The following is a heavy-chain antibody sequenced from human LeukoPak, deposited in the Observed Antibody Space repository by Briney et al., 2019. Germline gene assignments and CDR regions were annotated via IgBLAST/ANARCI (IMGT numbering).Heavy chain of an antibody. CDR3: AKEVSYYDFWSGYYTHNYFDY. D-gene: IGHD3-3*01. Sequence: TGWSLRLSCAASGFTFSSYAMSWVRQAPGKGLEWVSAISGSGGSTYYADSVKGRFTISRDNSKNTLYLQMNSLRAEDTAVYYCAKEVSYYDFWSGYYTHNYFDYWGQGTLVTVSS. CDR2: ISGSGGST. V-gene: IGHV3-23*01. CDR1: GFTFSSYA. J-gene: IGHJ4*02.